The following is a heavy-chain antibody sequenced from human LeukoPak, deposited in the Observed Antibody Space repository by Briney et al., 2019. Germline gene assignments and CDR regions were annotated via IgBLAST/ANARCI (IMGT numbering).Heavy chain of an antibody. J-gene: IGHJ3*02. D-gene: IGHD5-18*01. CDR3: ARYTAILNLDAFDI. Sequence: GASVKVSCKASGYTFTSYGISWVRQATGQGLEWMGWMNPNSGNTGYAQKFQGRVTMTRNTSISTAYMELSSLRSEDTAVYYCARYTAILNLDAFDIWGQGTMVTVSS. CDR2: MNPNSGNT. CDR1: GYTFTSYG. V-gene: IGHV1-8*02.